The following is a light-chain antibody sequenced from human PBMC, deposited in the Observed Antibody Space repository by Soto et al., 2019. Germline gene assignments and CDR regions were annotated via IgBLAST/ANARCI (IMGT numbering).Light chain of an antibody. CDR2: DAS. J-gene: IGKJ4*01. V-gene: IGKV3-11*01. CDR1: QSISSY. Sequence: EVVLTQSPVTLTLSPGERATLSCRASQSISSYLAWYQQKPGQAPRLLIYDASNRATGIPARFSGGGSGTDFTLTISSLEPEDFAVYYCQQRSNWPLTFGGGTKVEI. CDR3: QQRSNWPLT.